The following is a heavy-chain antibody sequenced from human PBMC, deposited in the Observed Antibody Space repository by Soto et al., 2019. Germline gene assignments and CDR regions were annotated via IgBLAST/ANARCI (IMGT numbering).Heavy chain of an antibody. CDR1: GDSVSSNSAA. CDR3: ARGDGGSYYAFDI. CDR2: TYYRSKWYN. V-gene: IGHV6-1*01. D-gene: IGHD1-26*01. J-gene: IGHJ3*02. Sequence: QSQTLSLTCAISGDSVSSNSAAWTWIRQSPSRGLEWLGRTYYRSKWYNDYAVSVKSRITINPDTSKNQFSLQLNSVTPEDTAVYYCARGDGGSYYAFDIWGQGTMVTVSS.